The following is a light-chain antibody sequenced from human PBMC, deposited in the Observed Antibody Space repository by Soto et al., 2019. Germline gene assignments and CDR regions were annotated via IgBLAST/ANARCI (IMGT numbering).Light chain of an antibody. CDR1: QSVRSSY. J-gene: IGKJ4*01. CDR3: QQFGSSPLT. CDR2: GAS. V-gene: IGKV3-20*01. Sequence: EILLTQSPGTLSLSPGERATLSCRASQSVRSSYLAWYQQKPGQAPRLLISGASSRATGIPDRFSGSGSGTDFTLTINRLEPEDFAVYYCQQFGSSPLTFGGGTKVDIK.